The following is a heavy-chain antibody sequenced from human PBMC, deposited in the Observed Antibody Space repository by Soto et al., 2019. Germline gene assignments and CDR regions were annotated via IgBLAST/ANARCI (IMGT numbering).Heavy chain of an antibody. J-gene: IGHJ4*02. Sequence: QITLKESGPTLVKPTQTLTLTCTFSGFSLSTSAVGVGWIRQPPGKALEWLAFIYWDDDKRYSPPLKSSLTITKDNSNKQVVLAMTNMDPVDTATYYCGHLVVAGLTYYFDYWGQGTLVTVSS. CDR1: GFSLSTSAVG. D-gene: IGHD2-15*01. V-gene: IGHV2-5*02. CDR2: IYWDDDK. CDR3: GHLVVAGLTYYFDY.